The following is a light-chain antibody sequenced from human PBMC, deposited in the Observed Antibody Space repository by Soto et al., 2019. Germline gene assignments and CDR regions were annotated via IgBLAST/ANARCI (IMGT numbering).Light chain of an antibody. CDR1: SSDVGSYDY. Sequence: QSALTQPASVSGSPGQSITISCTGTSSDVGSYDYVSWYQQHPGEAPKLIIYEVTKRPSGVPDRFSGSKSGNTASLTVSGLQAEDEADYHCSSYAGGKNFYVFGTGTKVTVL. CDR2: EVT. V-gene: IGLV2-8*01. CDR3: SSYAGGKNFYV. J-gene: IGLJ1*01.